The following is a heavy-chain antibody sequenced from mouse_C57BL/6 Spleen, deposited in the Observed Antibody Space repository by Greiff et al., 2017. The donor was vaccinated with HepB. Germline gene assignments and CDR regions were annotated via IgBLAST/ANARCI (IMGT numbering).Heavy chain of an antibody. Sequence: VQLQESGPELVKPGASVKISCKASGYAFSSSWMNWVKQRPGKGLEWIGRIYPGDGDTNYNGKFKGKATLTADKSSSTAYMQLSSLTSEDSAVYFCAREASPMDYWGQGTSVTGSS. CDR2: IYPGDGDT. CDR3: AREASPMDY. V-gene: IGHV1-82*01. CDR1: GYAFSSSW. D-gene: IGHD6-1*01. J-gene: IGHJ4*01.